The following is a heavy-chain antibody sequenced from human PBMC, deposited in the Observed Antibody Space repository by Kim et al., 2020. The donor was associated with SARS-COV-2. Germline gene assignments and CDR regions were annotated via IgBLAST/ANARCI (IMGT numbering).Heavy chain of an antibody. Sequence: KGRFTISRDNSKNTLYLQMNSLRAEDTAVYYCAKATVTLLAAAPYNWFDPWGQGTLVTVSS. J-gene: IGHJ5*02. CDR3: AKATVTLLAAAPYNWFDP. V-gene: IGHV3-23*01. D-gene: IGHD6-13*01.